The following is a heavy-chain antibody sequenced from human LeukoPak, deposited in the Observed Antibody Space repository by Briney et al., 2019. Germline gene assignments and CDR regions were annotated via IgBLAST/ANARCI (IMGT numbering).Heavy chain of an antibody. D-gene: IGHD6-6*01. Sequence: GGSLRLSCAASGFTFDDYGMSWVRQAPGKGLEWVSGINWNGGSTGYADSVKGRFTISRDNAKNSLYLQMNSLRAEDTALYYCARHPYSSSSDSYFDYWGQGTLVTVSS. CDR3: ARHPYSSSSDSYFDY. CDR2: INWNGGST. J-gene: IGHJ4*02. CDR1: GFTFDDYG. V-gene: IGHV3-20*04.